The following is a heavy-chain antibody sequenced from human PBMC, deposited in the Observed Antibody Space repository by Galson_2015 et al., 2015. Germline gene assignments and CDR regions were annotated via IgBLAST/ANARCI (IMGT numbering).Heavy chain of an antibody. V-gene: IGHV1-69*13. CDR2: IIPIFGTA. Sequence: SVKVSCKAPGGTFSSYAISWVRQAPGQGLEWMGGIIPIFGTANYAQKFQGRVTITADESTSTAYMELSSLRSEDTAVYYCARSDPYDFWSGYYFFAFDIWGQGTMVTVSS. CDR1: GGTFSSYA. J-gene: IGHJ3*02. CDR3: ARSDPYDFWSGYYFFAFDI. D-gene: IGHD3-3*01.